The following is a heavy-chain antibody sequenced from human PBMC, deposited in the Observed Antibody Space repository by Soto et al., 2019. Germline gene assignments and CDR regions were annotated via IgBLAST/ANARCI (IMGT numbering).Heavy chain of an antibody. J-gene: IGHJ4*02. CDR1: GFTFSSYG. CDR3: ARDFGSYCSGGRCYFGY. CDR2: IWYDESNK. V-gene: IGHV3-33*01. D-gene: IGHD2-15*01. Sequence: QVQLVESGGGVVQPGRSLRLSCAASGFTFSSYGMHWVRQAPGKGLEWVAVIWYDESNKYYADSVKGRFTISRDNSKNTLYLQMNILRAEDMAVYYCARDFGSYCSGGRCYFGYWGQGTLVTVSS.